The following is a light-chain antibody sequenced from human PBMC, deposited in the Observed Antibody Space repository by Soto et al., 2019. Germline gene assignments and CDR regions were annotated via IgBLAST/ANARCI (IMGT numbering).Light chain of an antibody. CDR1: SSDVGGYNY. CDR2: DVS. CDR3: CSYAGSYTFVV. V-gene: IGLV2-11*01. J-gene: IGLJ2*01. Sequence: QSALTQPRSVSGSPGQSVTISCTGTSSDVGGYNYVSWYQQHPGKAPKLMIYDVSKRPSGVPDRFSGSKSGNTASLTISGPQAEDEADYYCCSYAGSYTFVVFGGGTKVTVL.